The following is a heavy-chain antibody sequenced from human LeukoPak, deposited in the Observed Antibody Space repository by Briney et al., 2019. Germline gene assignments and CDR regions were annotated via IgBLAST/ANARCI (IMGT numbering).Heavy chain of an antibody. D-gene: IGHD6-19*01. CDR1: GFNFTIYA. V-gene: IGHV3-23*01. CDR2: ITGSGGNT. CDR3: AKDRVPVTGRTGGLDY. J-gene: IGHJ4*02. Sequence: PRGSLRLSCAASGFNFTIYAMNWARQAPGKGLEWVSGITGSGGNTDYADSVKGRFTISRDNSKNTVYLQMNGLRAEDTAVYYCAKDRVPVTGRTGGLDYWGQGTLVTVSS.